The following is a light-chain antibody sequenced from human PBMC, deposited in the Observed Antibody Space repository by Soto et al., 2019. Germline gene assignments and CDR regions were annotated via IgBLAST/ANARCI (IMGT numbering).Light chain of an antibody. CDR1: SSDVGGYNF. J-gene: IGLJ2*01. V-gene: IGLV2-14*01. CDR2: EVS. Sequence: QSALTQPASVSGSPGQSITISCTGTSSDVGGYNFLSWYQQHPGKAPKLIIYEVSNRPSGISNRFSGSKSGNTASLTISGLQAEDEADYYCSSYTSIINVIFGGGTQLTVL. CDR3: SSYTSIINVI.